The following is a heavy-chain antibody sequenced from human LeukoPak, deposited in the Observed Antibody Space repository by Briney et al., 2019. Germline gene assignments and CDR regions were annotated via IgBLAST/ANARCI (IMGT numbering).Heavy chain of an antibody. J-gene: IGHJ4*02. V-gene: IGHV1-2*02. CDR2: INPNSGGT. CDR3: ARWGETYYYDSSGYYYLDY. Sequence: RASVKVSCKASGYTFTGYYMRWVRQAPGQGLEWMGWINPNSGGTNYAQKFQGRVTMTRDTSISTAYMELSRLRSDDTAVYYCARWGETYYYDSSGYYYLDYWGQGTLVTVSS. D-gene: IGHD3-22*01. CDR1: GYTFTGYY.